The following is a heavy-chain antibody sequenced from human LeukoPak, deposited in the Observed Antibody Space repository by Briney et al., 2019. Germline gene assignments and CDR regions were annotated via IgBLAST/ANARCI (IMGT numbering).Heavy chain of an antibody. J-gene: IGHJ4*02. Sequence: GGSLRLSCAASGFTFSSHGMHWVRQAPGKGLEWVAFIRDDGSNKYYADSVKGRFTISRDNSKNTLYLQMNSLRAEDTAVYYCASIVVVAADAKNDYWGQGTLVTVSS. V-gene: IGHV3-30*02. CDR3: ASIVVVAADAKNDY. CDR1: GFTFSSHG. CDR2: IRDDGSNK. D-gene: IGHD2-15*01.